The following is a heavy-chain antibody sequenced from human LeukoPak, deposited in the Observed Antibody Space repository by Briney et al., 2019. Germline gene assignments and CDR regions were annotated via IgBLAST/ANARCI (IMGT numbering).Heavy chain of an antibody. J-gene: IGHJ4*02. Sequence: GGSLRLSCAASGFTFSSYAMSWVRQAPGKGLEWVSAISGSGGSTYYADSVKGRFTISRDNSKNTLYLQMNSLRAEDTAVYYCAKLLVRGVTHTIFFDYWGRGTLVTVSS. CDR3: AKLLVRGVTHTIFFDY. V-gene: IGHV3-23*01. CDR2: ISGSGGST. CDR1: GFTFSSYA. D-gene: IGHD3-10*01.